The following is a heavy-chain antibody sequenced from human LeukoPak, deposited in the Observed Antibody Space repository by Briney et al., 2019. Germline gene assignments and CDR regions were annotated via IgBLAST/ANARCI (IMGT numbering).Heavy chain of an antibody. D-gene: IGHD5-18*01. J-gene: IGHJ4*02. CDR3: ARGSVDSAMTFDY. CDR2: IYPGDSDT. V-gene: IGHV5-51*01. Sequence: GESLKISCKGSGYTFAIYWIGWVRQMSGRGLEWMGIIYPGDSDTRDSPSFQGQVTMSVDKSISTAYLQWRSLKASDTAMYYCARGSVDSAMTFDYWGQGTLVTVSS. CDR1: GYTFAIYW.